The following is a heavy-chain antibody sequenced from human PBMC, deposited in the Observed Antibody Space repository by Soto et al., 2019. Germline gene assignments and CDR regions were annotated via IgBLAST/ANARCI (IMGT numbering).Heavy chain of an antibody. J-gene: IGHJ4*02. D-gene: IGHD6-13*01. V-gene: IGHV4-34*01. Sequence: SETLSLTCAVYGGSFSGYYWGWIRQPPGKGLEWIGEINHSGSTNYNPSLKSRVTISVDTSKNQFSLKLSSVTAADTAVYYCAREKPYSSSWYHDYWGQGTLVTVSS. CDR3: AREKPYSSSWYHDY. CDR1: GGSFSGYY. CDR2: INHSGST.